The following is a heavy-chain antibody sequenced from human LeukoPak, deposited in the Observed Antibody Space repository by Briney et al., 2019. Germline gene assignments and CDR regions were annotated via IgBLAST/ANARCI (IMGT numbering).Heavy chain of an antibody. CDR1: GYTFTGYY. J-gene: IGHJ5*02. CDR2: INPNSGDT. CDR3: ARPNGDYYNWFDP. D-gene: IGHD4-17*01. V-gene: IGHV1-2*02. Sequence: ASVMVSCKASGYTFTGYYIHWVRQAPGQGLEWMGWINPNSGDTNYARKFQDRVTLTRDTSISTAYMEVTNLRSDDTAVYYCARPNGDYYNWFDPWGQGTLVTVSS.